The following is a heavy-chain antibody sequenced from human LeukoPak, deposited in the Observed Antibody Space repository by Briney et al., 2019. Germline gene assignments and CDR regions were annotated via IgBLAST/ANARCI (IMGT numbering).Heavy chain of an antibody. CDR3: ARVPHYHYYTMDV. J-gene: IGHJ6*03. CDR1: GGSSSSSSYY. V-gene: IGHV4-39*07. Sequence: PSETMSLTCTGYGGSSSSSSYYWGWIRQPPGKGREWIGSIYYSGSTYYNPSIKSRGTISVGTSKKQFSLKLSSVTAADTAVYYCARVPHYHYYTMDVWGKGTTVTVSS. CDR2: IYYSGST.